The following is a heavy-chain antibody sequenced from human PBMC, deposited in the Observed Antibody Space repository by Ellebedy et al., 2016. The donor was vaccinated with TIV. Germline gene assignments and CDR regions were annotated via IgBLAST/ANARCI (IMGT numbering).Heavy chain of an antibody. CDR1: GFTFSSYA. CDR3: ATRKVDTAMVKMVYYYGMDV. V-gene: IGHV3-23*01. D-gene: IGHD5-18*01. J-gene: IGHJ6*02. CDR2: ISGSGGST. Sequence: GGSLRLSCAASGFTFSSYAMSWVRQAPGKGLEWVSAISGSGGSTYYADSVKGRFTISRDNSKNTLYLQMNSLRDEDTAVYYCATRKVDTAMVKMVYYYGMDVWGQGTTVTVSS.